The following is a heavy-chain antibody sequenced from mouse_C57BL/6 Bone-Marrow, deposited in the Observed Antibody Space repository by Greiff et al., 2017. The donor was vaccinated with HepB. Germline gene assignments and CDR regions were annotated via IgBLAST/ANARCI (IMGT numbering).Heavy chain of an antibody. V-gene: IGHV5-16*01. J-gene: IGHJ4*01. CDR3: ARERLYYGSSYDYAMDY. Sequence: EVNLVESEGGLVQPGSSMKLSCTASGFTFSDYYMAWVRQVPEKGLEWVANINYDGSSTYYLDSLKSRFIISRDNAKNILYLQMSSLKSEDTATYYCARERLYYGSSYDYAMDYWGQGTSVTVSS. CDR2: INYDGSST. CDR1: GFTFSDYY. D-gene: IGHD1-1*01.